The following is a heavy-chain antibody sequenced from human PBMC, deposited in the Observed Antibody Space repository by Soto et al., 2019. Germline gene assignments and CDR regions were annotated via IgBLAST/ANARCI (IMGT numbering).Heavy chain of an antibody. CDR3: ARLVGSGWYGVDY. Sequence: QVQLQQWGAGLLKPSETLSLTCAVYGGSFSGYYWSWIRQPPGKGLEWIGEINHSGSTNYNPSLKSRVTISVDTSKNQFSLKLSSVTAADTAVYYCARLVGSGWYGVDYWGQGTLVTVSS. CDR2: INHSGST. J-gene: IGHJ4*02. CDR1: GGSFSGYY. D-gene: IGHD6-19*01. V-gene: IGHV4-34*01.